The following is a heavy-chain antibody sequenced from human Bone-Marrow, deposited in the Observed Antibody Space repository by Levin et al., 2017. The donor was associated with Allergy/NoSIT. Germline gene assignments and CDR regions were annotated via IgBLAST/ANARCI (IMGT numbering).Heavy chain of an antibody. V-gene: IGHV3-15*01. Sequence: AGGSLRLSCEASGLSFSDVWMTWVRQAPGKGLEWVGRIKTKADGGTADYAAPVQGRFIISRDDSKNTLYLQMNSLKNEDTAVYYCATDQIWLGDHDAFEIWGQGTMVTVSS. CDR3: ATDQIWLGDHDAFEI. CDR1: GLSFSDVW. J-gene: IGHJ3*02. D-gene: IGHD3-10*01. CDR2: IKTKADGGTA.